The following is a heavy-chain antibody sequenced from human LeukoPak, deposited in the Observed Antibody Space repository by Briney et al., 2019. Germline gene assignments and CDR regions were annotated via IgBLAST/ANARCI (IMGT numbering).Heavy chain of an antibody. V-gene: IGHV3-23*01. CDR3: AKDSVAAAGTAWFGP. J-gene: IGHJ5*02. D-gene: IGHD6-13*01. Sequence: GGSLRFSCAASGYTFSNYAMTWVRQAPGKRLEWVSGISHNGDRIYYADSVKGRFTISRDNSKNTLYLQMNSLRPEDTALYYCAKDSVAAAGTAWFGPWGQGTLVTVSS. CDR2: ISHNGDRI. CDR1: GYTFSNYA.